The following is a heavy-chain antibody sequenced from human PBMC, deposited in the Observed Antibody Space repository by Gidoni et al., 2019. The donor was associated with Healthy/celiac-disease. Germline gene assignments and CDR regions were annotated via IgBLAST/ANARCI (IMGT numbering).Heavy chain of an antibody. CDR3: ARDGPEYCSSTSCYSDYYYYYGMDV. CDR1: GGSISSSSYY. J-gene: IGHJ6*02. Sequence: QLRLQESGPGLVKPSETLSLTCTVSGGSISSSSYYWGWIRQPPGKGLEWIGSIYYSGSTYYNPSLKSRVTISVDTSKNQFSLNLSSVTAADTAVYYCARDGPEYCSSTSCYSDYYYYYGMDVWGQGTTVTVSS. V-gene: IGHV4-39*07. CDR2: IYYSGST. D-gene: IGHD2-2*01.